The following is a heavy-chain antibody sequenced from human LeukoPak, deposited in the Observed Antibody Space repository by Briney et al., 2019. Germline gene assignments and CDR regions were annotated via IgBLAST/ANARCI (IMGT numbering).Heavy chain of an antibody. CDR3: ARAEGLGLGYGHFDY. CDR2: ISYDGSNK. Sequence: GGSLRLSCAASGFTFSSYGMHWVRQAPGKGLEWVAVISYDGSNKYYADSVKGRFTISRDNSKNTLYLQMNSLRAEDTAVYYCARAEGLGLGYGHFDYWGQGTLVTVSS. J-gene: IGHJ4*02. V-gene: IGHV3-30*19. CDR1: GFTFSSYG. D-gene: IGHD1-1*01.